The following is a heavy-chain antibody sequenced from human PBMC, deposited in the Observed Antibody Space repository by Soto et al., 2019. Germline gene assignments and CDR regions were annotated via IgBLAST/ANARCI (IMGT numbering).Heavy chain of an antibody. Sequence: ASVKVSCKASGYTFASCGISWVRQAPGQGLEWMGWISAYNGNTNYAQKLQGRVTMTTDTSTSTAYMELRSLRSDDTAVYYCARDVGYSSSSPWFDPWGQGTLVTVSS. J-gene: IGHJ5*02. D-gene: IGHD6-6*01. V-gene: IGHV1-18*01. CDR1: GYTFASCG. CDR3: ARDVGYSSSSPWFDP. CDR2: ISAYNGNT.